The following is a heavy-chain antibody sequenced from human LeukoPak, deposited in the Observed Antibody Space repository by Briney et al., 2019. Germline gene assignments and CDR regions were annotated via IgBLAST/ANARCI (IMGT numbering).Heavy chain of an antibody. CDR3: ARARGYCSSTSCYSPPSY. CDR2: INPSGGST. CDR1: GYTFTSYY. Sequence: ASVKVSCKASGYTFTSYYMHWVRQAPGQGLEWMGIINPSGGSTSYAQKFQGRVTMTRDTSTSTVCMELSSLRSDDTAVYYCARARGYCSSTSCYSPPSYWGQGTLVTVSS. V-gene: IGHV1-46*01. D-gene: IGHD2-2*02. J-gene: IGHJ4*02.